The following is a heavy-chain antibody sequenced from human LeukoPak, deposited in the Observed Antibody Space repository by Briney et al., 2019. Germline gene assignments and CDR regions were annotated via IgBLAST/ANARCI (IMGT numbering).Heavy chain of an antibody. D-gene: IGHD3-16*01. J-gene: IGHJ6*03. Sequence: GASVKVSCKASGGTFSSYAISWVRQAPGQGLEWMGGIIPIFGTANYARKFQGRVTITADKSTSTAYMELSSLRSEDTAVYYCASWAVTGYYYMDVWGKGTTVTVSS. CDR2: IIPIFGTA. CDR1: GGTFSSYA. CDR3: ASWAVTGYYYMDV. V-gene: IGHV1-69*06.